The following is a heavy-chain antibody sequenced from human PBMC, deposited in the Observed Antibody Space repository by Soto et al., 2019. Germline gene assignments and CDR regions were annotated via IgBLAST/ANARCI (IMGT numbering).Heavy chain of an antibody. V-gene: IGHV1-3*01. J-gene: IGHJ5*02. D-gene: IGHD3-22*01. CDR3: AIEQMYYYDSSGYPTNWFDP. CDR1: GYTFTSYA. Sequence: ASVKVSCKASGYTFTSYAMHWVRQAPGQRLEWMGWINAGNGNTKYSQKFQGRVTITRDTSASTAYMELSSLRSEDTAVYYCAIEQMYYYDSSGYPTNWFDPWGQGTLVTVSS. CDR2: INAGNGNT.